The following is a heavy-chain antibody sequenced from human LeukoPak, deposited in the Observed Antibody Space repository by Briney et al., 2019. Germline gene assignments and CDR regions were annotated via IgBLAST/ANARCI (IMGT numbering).Heavy chain of an antibody. CDR2: INPNSGGT. CDR1: GYTFTGYY. D-gene: IGHD3-22*01. J-gene: IGHJ6*02. Sequence: ASVKVSCKASGYTFTGYYMHWVRQAPGQGLEWMGRINPNSGGTNYAQKVQGRVTMTRDTSISTAYMELSRLRSDDTAVYYCARTYYYDSSGYYTYSDKYGMDVWGQGTTVTVSS. V-gene: IGHV1-2*06. CDR3: ARTYYYDSSGYYTYSDKYGMDV.